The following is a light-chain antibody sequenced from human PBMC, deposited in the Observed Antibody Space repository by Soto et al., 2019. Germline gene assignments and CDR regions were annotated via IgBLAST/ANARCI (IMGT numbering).Light chain of an antibody. V-gene: IGKV1-5*01. Sequence: DIQMTQSPSTLSASVGDRVTITCRASQSISNWLAWYQQKPGKAPKVLIYDASSLESGVPSRFSGSGSGTKFTLTISSLQPDDFATYYFQQYNSYSTFGQGTKVEIK. CDR1: QSISNW. CDR2: DAS. CDR3: QQYNSYST. J-gene: IGKJ1*01.